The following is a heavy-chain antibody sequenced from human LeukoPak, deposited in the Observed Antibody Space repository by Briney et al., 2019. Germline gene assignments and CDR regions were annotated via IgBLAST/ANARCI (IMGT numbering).Heavy chain of an antibody. CDR1: GGSISSYY. J-gene: IGHJ5*02. D-gene: IGHD2-21*01. CDR3: ARGLWRSEATWFDP. Sequence: SETLSLTCTVSGGSISSYYWSWIRQPPGKGLEWIGYIYYSGSTNYNPSLKSRVTISVDTSKNRFSLKLSSVTAADTAVYYCARGLWRSEATWFDPWGQGTLVTVSS. CDR2: IYYSGST. V-gene: IGHV4-59*01.